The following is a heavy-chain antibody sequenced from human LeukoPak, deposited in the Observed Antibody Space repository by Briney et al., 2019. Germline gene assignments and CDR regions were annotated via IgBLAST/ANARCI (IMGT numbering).Heavy chain of an antibody. CDR2: IYWNGGST. J-gene: IGHJ4*02. Sequence: PGGSLRLSCAASGFTFDDYGMNWVRQAPGKGLEWVSGIYWNGGSTGYADSVKGRFTISRDNAKNSLYLQMNSLRAEDTALYYCARVGEGYSSGWYAYDVDYWGQGTLVTVSS. CDR3: ARVGEGYSSGWYAYDVDY. CDR1: GFTFDDYG. D-gene: IGHD6-19*01. V-gene: IGHV3-20*04.